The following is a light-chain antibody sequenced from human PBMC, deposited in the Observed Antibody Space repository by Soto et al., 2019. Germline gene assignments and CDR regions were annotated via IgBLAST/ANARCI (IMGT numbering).Light chain of an antibody. CDR2: GAS. Sequence: DIVLTQSPCTLSLSPGERATLSCRASQSVSSSYLAWYQQKPGQAPRLLIYGASSMATGIPDRFSGSGSGTDFTLTISRLEPEDFAVYYCQQYGSTPRTFGQGTKVEIK. V-gene: IGKV3-20*01. CDR1: QSVSSSY. J-gene: IGKJ1*01. CDR3: QQYGSTPRT.